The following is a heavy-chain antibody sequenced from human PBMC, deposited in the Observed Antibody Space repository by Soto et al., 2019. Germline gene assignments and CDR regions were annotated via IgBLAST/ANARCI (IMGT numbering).Heavy chain of an antibody. CDR2: IWYDGSNK. V-gene: IGHV3-33*01. CDR1: GFTLSSYG. J-gene: IGHJ4*02. Sequence: QVQLVESGGGVVQPGRSLRLSCAASGFTLSSYGMHWVRQAPGKGLEWVAVIWYDGSNKYYADSVKGRFTISRDNSKNTLYLQMNSLRAEDTAVYYCARVDTAMVSVDYWGQGTLVTVSS. CDR3: ARVDTAMVSVDY. D-gene: IGHD5-18*01.